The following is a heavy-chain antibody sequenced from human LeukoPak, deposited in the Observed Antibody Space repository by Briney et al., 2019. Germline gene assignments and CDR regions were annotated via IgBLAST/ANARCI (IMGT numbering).Heavy chain of an antibody. CDR2: ISAYNGNT. V-gene: IGHV1-18*01. CDR1: GYTFTSYG. CDR3: ARGDIAAAEDYYGMDV. Sequence: ASVKVSCKASGYTFTSYGISWVRQAPGQGLEWMGWISAYNGNTNYAQKLQGRVTMTTDTSSSTAYMELRSLRSDDTAVYYCARGDIAAAEDYYGMDVWGQGTTVTVSS. J-gene: IGHJ6*02. D-gene: IGHD6-13*01.